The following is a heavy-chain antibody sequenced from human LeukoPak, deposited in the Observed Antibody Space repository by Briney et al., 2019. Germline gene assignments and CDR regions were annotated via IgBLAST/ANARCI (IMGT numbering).Heavy chain of an antibody. CDR3: LSQYYDSSGYYSFDY. CDR2: INPNSGGT. Sequence: ASVKVSCKASGYTFTGYYMHWVRQAPGQGLEWMGWINPNSGGTNYAQKFQGRVTMTRDTSISTAYMELSRLRSDDTAVYYCLSQYYDSSGYYSFDYRGQGTLVTVSS. J-gene: IGHJ4*02. V-gene: IGHV1-2*02. CDR1: GYTFTGYY. D-gene: IGHD3-22*01.